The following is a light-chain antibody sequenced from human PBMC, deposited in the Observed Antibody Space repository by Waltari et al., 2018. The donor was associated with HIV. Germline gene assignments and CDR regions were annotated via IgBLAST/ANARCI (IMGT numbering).Light chain of an antibody. CDR2: DVT. CDR1: TRGIDDYYS. J-gene: IGLJ3*02. V-gene: IGLV2-14*03. CDR3: CSQATSGSLM. Sequence: QSALTQPASVSGSPGQSITIPCAGPTRGIDDYYSFSWYQQHPGKAPKLMIFDVTYRPSGVSSRFSASRSGTTASLTVSGLQPEDEAEYFCCSQATSGSLMFGGGTKLTVL.